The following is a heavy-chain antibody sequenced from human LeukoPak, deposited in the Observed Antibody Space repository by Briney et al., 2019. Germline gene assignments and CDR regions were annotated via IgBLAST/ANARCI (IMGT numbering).Heavy chain of an antibody. D-gene: IGHD6-13*01. Sequence: SETLSLTCTVSGGSISSYYWSWIRQPPGKGLEWIGYIYYSGSTNYNPSLKSRVTISVDTSKNKFSLKLSSVTAADTAVYYCAGGPYSSSWYLFGYWGQGTLVTVSS. CDR1: GGSISSYY. CDR2: IYYSGST. V-gene: IGHV4-59*01. J-gene: IGHJ4*02. CDR3: AGGPYSSSWYLFGY.